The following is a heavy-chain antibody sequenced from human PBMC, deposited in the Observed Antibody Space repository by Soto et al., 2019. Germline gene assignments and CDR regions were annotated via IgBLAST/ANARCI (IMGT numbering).Heavy chain of an antibody. CDR3: AKDSSGFIDY. J-gene: IGHJ4*02. CDR2: ISWNSGSI. Sequence: EVQLVESGGGLVQPGRSLRLSCAASGFNLADYAMHWVRQAPGKGLEWVSGISWNSGSIGYADSVKGRFTISRDNAKNSLYLQMNSLRAEDTALYYCAKDSSGFIDYWGQGTLVTVSS. V-gene: IGHV3-9*01. CDR1: GFNLADYA. D-gene: IGHD6-19*01.